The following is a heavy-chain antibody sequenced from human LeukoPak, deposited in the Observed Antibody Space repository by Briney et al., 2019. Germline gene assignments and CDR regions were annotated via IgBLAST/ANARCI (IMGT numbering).Heavy chain of an antibody. V-gene: IGHV3-21*01. CDR3: ATIAATGLRDAFDI. J-gene: IGHJ3*02. Sequence: GGSLRLSCAASGFTFSDYNMIWGRQAPGKALEWVSSISSTSRFMFYPDSLRGRFTIFRDNAQNSLYLQMNSLRVEDTATYYCATIAATGLRDAFDIWGQGTMVTVSS. CDR1: GFTFSDYN. CDR2: ISSTSRFM. D-gene: IGHD6-13*01.